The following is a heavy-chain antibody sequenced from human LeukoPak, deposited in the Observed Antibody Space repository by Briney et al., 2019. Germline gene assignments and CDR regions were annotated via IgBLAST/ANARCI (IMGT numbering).Heavy chain of an antibody. Sequence: GGSLRLSCAASGFTFSIYAMSWVRQAPGKGLEWVSAISGSGGTTYYADSVKGRFTISRDNSKNTLSLQMNSLRAEDTAVYYCAKDRLGGNTILRFLEWLDWGQGTLVTVSS. V-gene: IGHV3-23*01. J-gene: IGHJ4*02. CDR1: GFTFSIYA. D-gene: IGHD3-3*01. CDR3: AKDRLGGNTILRFLEWLD. CDR2: ISGSGGTT.